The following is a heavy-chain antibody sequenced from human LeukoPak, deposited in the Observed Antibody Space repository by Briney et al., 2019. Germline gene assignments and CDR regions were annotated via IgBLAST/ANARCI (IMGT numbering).Heavy chain of an antibody. V-gene: IGHV3-33*01. D-gene: IGHD6-6*01. CDR1: GFTFSSYG. Sequence: GRSLRLSCAASGFTFSSYGMHWVRQAPGKGLEWVAVIWYDGSNKYYADSVKGRFTISRDNSKNTLYLQMNSLRAEDTAVYYCARDLTSYSSSYSGWRGYFDYWGQGTLVTVSS. CDR3: ARDLTSYSSSYSGWRGYFDY. CDR2: IWYDGSNK. J-gene: IGHJ4*02.